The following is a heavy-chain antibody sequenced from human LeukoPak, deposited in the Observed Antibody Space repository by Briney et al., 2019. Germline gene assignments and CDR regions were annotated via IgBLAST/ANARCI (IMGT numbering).Heavy chain of an antibody. CDR2: INHSGST. Sequence: PSETLSLTCAVYGGSFSEYYWSWIRQPPGKGLEWIGEINHSGSTNYNPSLKSRVTIPLDTSKNQFSLKLSSVTAADTAVYYCARRITVFYWFDPWDQGTLVTVSS. V-gene: IGHV4-34*01. CDR3: ARRITVFYWFDP. J-gene: IGHJ5*02. D-gene: IGHD2/OR15-2a*01. CDR1: GGSFSEYY.